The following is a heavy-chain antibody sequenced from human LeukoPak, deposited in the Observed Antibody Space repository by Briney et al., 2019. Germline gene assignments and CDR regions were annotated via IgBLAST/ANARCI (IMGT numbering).Heavy chain of an antibody. Sequence: GGSLRLSCAASGFTFSSYSMNWVRQAPGKGLEWISYITTSGGAKNYADSVKGRFAISRDNAESSLYLQMNSLRDEDTAVYYCARVWQDYSGVDYWGQGTLVTVSS. CDR2: ITTSGGAK. CDR3: ARVWQDYSGVDY. V-gene: IGHV3-48*02. CDR1: GFTFSSYS. D-gene: IGHD2-21*01. J-gene: IGHJ4*02.